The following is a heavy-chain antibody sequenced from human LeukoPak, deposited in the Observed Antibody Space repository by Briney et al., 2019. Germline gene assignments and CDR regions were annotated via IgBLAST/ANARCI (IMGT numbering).Heavy chain of an antibody. J-gene: IGHJ4*02. CDR1: GGTFTNYA. Sequence: SVKVSCKASGGTFTNYAINWVRQAPGQGLEWMGRIIPILDVTNYAQKFQGRVTITADQSTSTAYMELSSLRSEDTAVYYCGGGGGVDILTGFQYWGQGTLVTVSS. CDR2: IIPILDVT. CDR3: GGGGGVDILTGFQY. V-gene: IGHV1-69*04. D-gene: IGHD3-9*01.